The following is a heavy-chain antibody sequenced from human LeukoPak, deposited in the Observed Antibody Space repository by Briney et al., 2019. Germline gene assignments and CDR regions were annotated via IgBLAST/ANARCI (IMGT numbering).Heavy chain of an antibody. CDR2: IYTSGST. D-gene: IGHD1-26*01. V-gene: IGHV4-4*07. CDR3: ARGEPSGSYFPAEYFQH. CDR1: GGSISSYY. Sequence: PSETLSLTCTVSGGSISSYYWSWIRQPAGKGLEWIGRIYTSGSTNYNPSLKSRVTMSVDTSKNQFSLKLSSVTAADTAVYYCARGEPSGSYFPAEYFQHWGQGTLVTVSS. J-gene: IGHJ1*01.